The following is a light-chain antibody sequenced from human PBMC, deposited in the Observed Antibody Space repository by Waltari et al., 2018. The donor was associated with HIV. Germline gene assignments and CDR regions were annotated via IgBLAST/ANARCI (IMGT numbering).Light chain of an antibody. V-gene: IGLV1-40*01. CDR2: GNS. CDR3: QSYDSGFVV. Sequence: QSVLTQPPSVSGAPGQRVTISCTGSSSNIGAGYDVHWYPQLPGTAPKLLIYGNSNRPSGVPDRFSGSKSGTSASLAITGLQAEDEADYYCQSYDSGFVVFGGGTKLTVL. J-gene: IGLJ2*01. CDR1: SSNIGAGYD.